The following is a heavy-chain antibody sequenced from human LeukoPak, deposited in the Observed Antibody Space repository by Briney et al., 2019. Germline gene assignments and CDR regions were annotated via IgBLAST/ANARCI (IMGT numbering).Heavy chain of an antibody. CDR1: GYTFTSYG. D-gene: IGHD2-2*01. V-gene: IGHV1-18*04. CDR3: ARDIRDQLPYY. J-gene: IGHJ4*02. CDR2: ISAYNGNT. Sequence: ASVKVSCKASGYTFTSYGISWVRQAPGQGLEGMGWISAYNGNTNYAQKLQGRVTMTIDTSTSTAYMELRSLRSDDTAVYYCARDIRDQLPYYWGQGTLVTVSS.